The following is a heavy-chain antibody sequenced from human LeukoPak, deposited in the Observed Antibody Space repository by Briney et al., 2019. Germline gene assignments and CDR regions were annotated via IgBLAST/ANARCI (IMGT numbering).Heavy chain of an antibody. V-gene: IGHV4-39*07. CDR3: ARDRGITGTTEFDP. Sequence: SETLSLTCTVSGGSISSSSYYWGWIHQPPGKGLEWIGSIYYSGSTYYNPSLKSRVTISVDTSKNQFSLKLSSVTAADTALYYCARDRGITGTTEFDPWGQGTLVIVSS. D-gene: IGHD1-7*01. CDR2: IYYSGST. J-gene: IGHJ5*02. CDR1: GGSISSSSYY.